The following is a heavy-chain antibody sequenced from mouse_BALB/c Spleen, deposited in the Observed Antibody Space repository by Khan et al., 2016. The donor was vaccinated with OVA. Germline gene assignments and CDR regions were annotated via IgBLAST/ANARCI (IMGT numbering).Heavy chain of an antibody. D-gene: IGHD2-4*01. CDR1: GYTFTAYD. CDR3: AREGLRGVGLDY. CDR2: IYPGDGST. Sequence: VQLKESGPELVKPGALVKISCKASGYTFTAYDINWVKQRPGQGLEWIGWIYPGDGSTEYNENFKDKATLPADKSSNTPYMQLSGLTSEKSAVYFCAREGLRGVGLDYWGQGTSVSVSS. J-gene: IGHJ4*01. V-gene: IGHV1S56*01.